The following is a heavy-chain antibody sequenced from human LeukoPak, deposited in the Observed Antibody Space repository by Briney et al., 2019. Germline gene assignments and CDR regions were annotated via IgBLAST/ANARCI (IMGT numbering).Heavy chain of an antibody. Sequence: ASVKVSCKASGGTFSSYAISWVRQAPGQGLEWMGRIIPILGIANYAQKFQGRVTITADKSTSTAYMELSSLRSEDTAVYYCARVHLGPTLGGYYWGQGTLVTVSS. CDR2: IIPILGIA. CDR3: ARVHLGPTLGGYY. J-gene: IGHJ4*02. V-gene: IGHV1-69*04. CDR1: GGTFSSYA. D-gene: IGHD3-10*01.